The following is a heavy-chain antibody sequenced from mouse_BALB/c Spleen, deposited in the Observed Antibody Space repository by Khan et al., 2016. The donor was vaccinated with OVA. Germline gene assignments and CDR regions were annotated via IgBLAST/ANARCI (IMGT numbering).Heavy chain of an antibody. V-gene: IGHV5-6*01. CDR3: TRLAYYYYSEGFAY. CDR2: VSTGGSYT. J-gene: IGHJ3*01. D-gene: IGHD1-1*01. Sequence: EVELVESGGDLVKPGGSLKLSCAASGFTFSTYGMSWVRQAPDKRLEWVATVSTGGSYTYYPDSVKGRFPISRDNAKNTLYLQMSGLGSEDTAMFYCTRLAYYYYSEGFAYWGQGTLVTVSA. CDR1: GFTFSTYG.